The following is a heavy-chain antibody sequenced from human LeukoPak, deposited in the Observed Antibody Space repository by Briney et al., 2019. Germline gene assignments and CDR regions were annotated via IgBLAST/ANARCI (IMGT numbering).Heavy chain of an antibody. V-gene: IGHV3-7*01. CDR3: ARAVRPTYYYGSGSYYTPGLFDY. Sequence: PGVSLRLSCAASGFTFSRFWMSWVRQAPGEGLEWVANIKQDGSEKYYVDSVKGRFTISRDNAKNSLYLQMNSLRAEDTAVYYCARAVRPTYYYGSGSYYTPGLFDYWGQGTLVTVSS. J-gene: IGHJ4*02. CDR2: IKQDGSEK. CDR1: GFTFSRFW. D-gene: IGHD3-10*01.